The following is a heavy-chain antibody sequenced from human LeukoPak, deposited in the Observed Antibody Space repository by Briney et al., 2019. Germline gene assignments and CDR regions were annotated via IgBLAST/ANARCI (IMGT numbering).Heavy chain of an antibody. CDR2: ISAYNGDT. J-gene: IGHJ4*02. D-gene: IGHD1-26*01. V-gene: IGHV1-18*01. CDR3: ARDFSHASGFKVVFDF. Sequence: GASVKVSCKASGYTFTNYGFSWVRQAPGQGLEWVGWISAYNGDTKYAQNLQGRVTMTTDTSTSTAYMELRSLRADDTAVYYCARDFSHASGFKVVFDFWGQGTLVTVSS. CDR1: GYTFTNYG.